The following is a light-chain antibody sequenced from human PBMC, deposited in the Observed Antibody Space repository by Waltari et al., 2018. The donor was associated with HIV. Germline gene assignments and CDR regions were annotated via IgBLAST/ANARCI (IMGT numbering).Light chain of an antibody. Sequence: DIQLTQSPSFLSASVGDSVTFTCRASQGIRNSLAWYQQRPGKAPNLLIYAASTLHSRVPSRFSGSGSGTDFTLTISSLQPEDFATYYCQQFKTYPLTFGPGTKVDVK. CDR3: QQFKTYPLT. J-gene: IGKJ3*01. CDR2: AAS. CDR1: QGIRNS. V-gene: IGKV1-9*01.